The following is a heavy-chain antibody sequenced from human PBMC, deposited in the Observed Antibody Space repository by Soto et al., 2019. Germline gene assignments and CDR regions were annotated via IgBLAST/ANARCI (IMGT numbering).Heavy chain of an antibody. CDR1: GFTFSSYW. Sequence: VRSLRLSCAASGFTFSSYWMSWVRQAPGKGLEWVANIKQDGSEKYYVDSVKGRFTISRDNAKNSLYLQMNSLRAEDTAVYYCAREWLVNPNWYDPWGQGTLVTVSS. CDR3: AREWLVNPNWYDP. D-gene: IGHD6-19*01. J-gene: IGHJ5*02. V-gene: IGHV3-7*01. CDR2: IKQDGSEK.